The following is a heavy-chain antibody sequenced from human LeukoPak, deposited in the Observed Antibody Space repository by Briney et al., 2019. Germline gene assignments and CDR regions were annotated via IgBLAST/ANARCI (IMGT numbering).Heavy chain of an antibody. CDR2: INPNSGGT. Sequence: ASVTVSCTASGYTFTGYYMHWVRQAPGQGLEWMGWINPNSGGTNYAQKFQGRVTMTRDTSISTACMELSRLRSDDTAVYYCARRPEAVTTANYYYYGMDVWGQGTTVTVSS. J-gene: IGHJ6*02. D-gene: IGHD4-11*01. CDR3: ARRPEAVTTANYYYYGMDV. V-gene: IGHV1-2*02. CDR1: GYTFTGYY.